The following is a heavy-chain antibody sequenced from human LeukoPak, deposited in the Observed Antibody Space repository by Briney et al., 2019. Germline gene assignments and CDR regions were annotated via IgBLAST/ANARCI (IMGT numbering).Heavy chain of an antibody. Sequence: GTSLRLFCEASGFTFTNHGMHWVRQAPGKGLEGVAIIFSDGRTEYYADSVRGRFAISRDNSKDTVYLQMNSQRGEDTAVYSCARGNRGTDDAFDIWGQGTMVTVSS. J-gene: IGHJ3*02. CDR3: ARGNRGTDDAFDI. D-gene: IGHD1/OR15-1a*01. CDR1: GFTFTNHG. CDR2: IFSDGRTE. V-gene: IGHV3-33*01.